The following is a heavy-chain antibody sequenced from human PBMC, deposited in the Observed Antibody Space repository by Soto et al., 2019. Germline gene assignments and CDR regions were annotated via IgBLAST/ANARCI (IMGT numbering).Heavy chain of an antibody. CDR2: ISSSSSYI. V-gene: IGHV3-21*01. CDR3: ARESVGTMVRGVIISSYMDV. Sequence: GGSLRLSCAASGFTFSSYSMNWVRQAPGKGLEWVSSISSSSSYIYYADSVKGRFTISRDNAKNSLYLQMNSLRAEDTAVYYCARESVGTMVRGVIISSYMDVWGKGTTVTSP. J-gene: IGHJ6*03. CDR1: GFTFSSYS. D-gene: IGHD3-10*01.